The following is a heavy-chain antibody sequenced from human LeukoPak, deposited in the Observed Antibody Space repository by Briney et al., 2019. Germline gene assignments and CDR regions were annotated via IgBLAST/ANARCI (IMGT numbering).Heavy chain of an antibody. D-gene: IGHD3-22*01. CDR3: ARDEYYYDSSGYYYSDY. CDR2: IYTSGST. J-gene: IGHJ4*02. Sequence: SETLSLTCTVSGGSISSYYWSWIRQPAGKGLKWIGRIYTSGSTNYNPSLKSRVTMSVDTSKNQFSLKLSSVTAADTAVYYCARDEYYYDSSGYYYSDYWGQGTLVTVSS. V-gene: IGHV4-4*07. CDR1: GGSISSYY.